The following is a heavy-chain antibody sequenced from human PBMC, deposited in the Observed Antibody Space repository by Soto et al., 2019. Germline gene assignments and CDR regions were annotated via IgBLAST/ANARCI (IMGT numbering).Heavy chain of an antibody. J-gene: IGHJ6*02. V-gene: IGHV3-33*01. Sequence: QVQLVESGGGVVQPGRSLRLSCAASGFTFSSYGMHWVRQAPGKGLEWVAVIWYDGSNKYYADSVKGRFTISRDNSKNTLYLQMNSLRAEDTAVYYCARDFTYYYGMDVWGQGTTVTVSS. D-gene: IGHD3-10*01. CDR1: GFTFSSYG. CDR3: ARDFTYYYGMDV. CDR2: IWYDGSNK.